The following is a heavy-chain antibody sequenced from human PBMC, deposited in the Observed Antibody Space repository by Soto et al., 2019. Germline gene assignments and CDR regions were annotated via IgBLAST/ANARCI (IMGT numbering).Heavy chain of an antibody. V-gene: IGHV4-30-4*01. Sequence: PSETLSLTCTVSGGSISSGDYYWSWIRQPPGKGLEWIGYIYYSGSTYYNPSLKSRVTISVDTSKNQFSLKLSSVTAADTAVYYCARVRLEWLCSNNWFDPWGQGTLVTVSS. CDR1: GGSISSGDYY. CDR2: IYYSGST. D-gene: IGHD3-3*01. CDR3: ARVRLEWLCSNNWFDP. J-gene: IGHJ5*02.